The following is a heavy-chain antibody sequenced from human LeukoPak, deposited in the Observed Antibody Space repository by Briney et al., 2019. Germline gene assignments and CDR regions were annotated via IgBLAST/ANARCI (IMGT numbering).Heavy chain of an antibody. CDR2: INPHNGGT. J-gene: IGHJ6*03. CDR1: GYTFTSYG. CDR3: ARGPGITMVRSYYYYMDV. D-gene: IGHD3-10*01. V-gene: IGHV1-8*03. Sequence: ASVKVSCKASGYTFTSYGISWVRQAPGQGLEWMGWINPHNGGTNYAQKFQGRVTITRNTSISTAYMELSSLRSEDTAVYYCARGPGITMVRSYYYYMDVWGKGTTVTVSS.